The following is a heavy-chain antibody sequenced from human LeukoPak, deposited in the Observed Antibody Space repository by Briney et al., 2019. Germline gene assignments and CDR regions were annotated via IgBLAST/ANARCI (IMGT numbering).Heavy chain of an antibody. V-gene: IGHV1-46*01. Sequence: ASVKVSCKASGYTFTSYYMHWVRQAPEQGLEWMGIINPSGGSTSYAQKFQGRVTMTRDTSTSTVYMELSSLRSEDTAVYYCARERDCSSTSCYYSMNYYYYGMDVWGQGTTVTVSS. J-gene: IGHJ6*02. CDR1: GYTFTSYY. CDR3: ARERDCSSTSCYYSMNYYYYGMDV. D-gene: IGHD2-2*01. CDR2: INPSGGST.